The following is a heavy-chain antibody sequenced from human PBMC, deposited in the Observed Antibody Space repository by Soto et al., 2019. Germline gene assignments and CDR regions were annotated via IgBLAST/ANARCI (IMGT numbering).Heavy chain of an antibody. CDR3: ARGGAWFIDY. CDR1: GFSFSNSW. D-gene: IGHD3-10*01. J-gene: IGHJ4*02. CDR2: IKQDGSEK. Sequence: EVQLVESGGGLVQPGGSLRLSCTASGFSFSNSWMSWVRRIPGKGLEWVAHIKQDGSEKYHADSVKGRLTISRDNAKNSLYLQMNSLRAEDTAVYYCARGGAWFIDYWGQGTLVTVSS. V-gene: IGHV3-7*01.